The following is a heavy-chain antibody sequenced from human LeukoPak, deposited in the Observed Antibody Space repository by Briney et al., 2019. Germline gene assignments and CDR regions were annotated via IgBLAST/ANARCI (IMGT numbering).Heavy chain of an antibody. CDR3: VRKRVDFWSGYSRLLDY. Sequence: SETLSLTCAVYGGSFSGYYWSWIRQPPGKGLEWIGGINHSGSTNYNPSLKSRVTISVDTSKNQFSLKLSSVTAADTAVYYCVRKRVDFWSGYSRLLDYWGQGTLVTVSS. V-gene: IGHV4-34*01. D-gene: IGHD3-3*01. J-gene: IGHJ4*02. CDR2: INHSGST. CDR1: GGSFSGYY.